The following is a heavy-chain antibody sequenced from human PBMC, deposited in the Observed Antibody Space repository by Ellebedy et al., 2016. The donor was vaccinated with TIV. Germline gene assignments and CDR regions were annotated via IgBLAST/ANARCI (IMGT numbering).Heavy chain of an antibody. CDR1: GFTVSSNY. Sequence: GESLKISCAASGFTVSSNYMSWVRQAPGKGLEWVSVIYSGGSTYYADSVKGRFTISRDNSKNTLYLQMNSLRAEDTAVYYCARAIRLAAAGTFSDYWGQGTLVTVSS. V-gene: IGHV3-66*01. D-gene: IGHD6-13*01. CDR3: ARAIRLAAAGTFSDY. CDR2: IYSGGST. J-gene: IGHJ4*02.